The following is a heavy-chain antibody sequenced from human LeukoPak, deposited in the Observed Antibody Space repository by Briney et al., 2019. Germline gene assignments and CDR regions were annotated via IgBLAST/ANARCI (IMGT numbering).Heavy chain of an antibody. V-gene: IGHV1-69*13. CDR1: GGAFSSYA. D-gene: IGHD2-8*02. Sequence: ASVKVSCRASGGAFSSYAISWVRQAPGQGLEWMGGIIPIFGTANYAQKFQGRVTITADESTSTAYMELSSLRSEDTAVYYCARGVGYHRLYFDYWGQGTLVTVSS. J-gene: IGHJ4*02. CDR2: IIPIFGTA. CDR3: ARGVGYHRLYFDY.